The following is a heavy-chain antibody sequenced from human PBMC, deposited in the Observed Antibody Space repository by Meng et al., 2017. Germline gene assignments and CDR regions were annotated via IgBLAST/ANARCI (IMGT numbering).Heavy chain of an antibody. CDR1: GFTFSNAW. V-gene: IGHV3-15*01. CDR2: MKSNVDGGTV. J-gene: IGHJ4*01. Sequence: EVKLVDSVGGFVKPGGSLRLSCGASGFTFSNAWMTWVRQAPGKGLEWIGRMKSNVDGGTVDYAAAVKGRFFISRDDSENTFYLQMNSLKTEDTAVYYCSGHVDYWGHGTLVTVSS. CDR3: SGHVDY.